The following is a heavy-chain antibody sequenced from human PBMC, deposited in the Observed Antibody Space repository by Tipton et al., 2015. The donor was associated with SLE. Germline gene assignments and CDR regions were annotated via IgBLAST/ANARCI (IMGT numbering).Heavy chain of an antibody. V-gene: IGHV1-2*06. CDR1: GYTFTAYY. CDR2: INPHSGGT. D-gene: IGHD6-13*01. Sequence: QVQLVQSGPEVKKPGASVKVSCKASGYTFTAYYMHWVRQAPGQGLEWMGRINPHSGGTNYAQEFQGRVTMTRDTSISTAYMDLSGLTSDDTAVYYCSIGDYSRSVGYWGQGTLVSVSS. CDR3: SIGDYSRSVGY. J-gene: IGHJ4*02.